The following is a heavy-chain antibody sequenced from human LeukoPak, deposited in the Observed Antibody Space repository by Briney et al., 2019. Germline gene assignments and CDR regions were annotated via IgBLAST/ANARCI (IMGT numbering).Heavy chain of an antibody. CDR3: ARGGKIAGYYYFYMDV. J-gene: IGHJ6*03. CDR2: ISYDGSNK. V-gene: IGHV3-30*03. D-gene: IGHD2/OR15-2a*01. CDR1: GFTFSSYG. Sequence: GRSLRLSCAASGFTFSSYGMHWVRQAPGKGLEWVAVISYDGSNKYYADSVKGRFTISRDNSKNTLYLQMNSLRAEDTAVYYCARGGKIAGYYYFYMDVWGKGTTVIVSS.